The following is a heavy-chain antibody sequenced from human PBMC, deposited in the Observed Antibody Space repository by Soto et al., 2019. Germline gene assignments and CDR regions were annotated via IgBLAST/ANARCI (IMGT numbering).Heavy chain of an antibody. V-gene: IGHV3-30*03. Sequence: GGSLRLSCAASGFTFSSYGMHWVRQAPGKGLEWVAVISYDGSNKYYADSVKGRFTISRDNSKNTLYLQMNSLRAEDTAVYYCAQKQQLVSGATAHYWGQGTLVTVSS. CDR3: AQKQQLVSGATAHY. J-gene: IGHJ4*02. CDR2: ISYDGSNK. CDR1: GFTFSSYG. D-gene: IGHD6-13*01.